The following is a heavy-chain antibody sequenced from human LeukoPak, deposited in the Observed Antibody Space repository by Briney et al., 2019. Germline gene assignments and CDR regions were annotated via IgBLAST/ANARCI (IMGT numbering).Heavy chain of an antibody. D-gene: IGHD3-3*02. CDR3: TTGIRGD. Sequence: GGSLRLSCAASGFTFSNARMNWVRQAPGKGLEWVGRIKSKTDGGKTDYAAPVKGRFTISRDDSKNTLYLQMNSLKTEDTAIYYCTTGIRGDWGQGTLVTVSS. J-gene: IGHJ4*02. CDR1: GFTFSNAR. V-gene: IGHV3-15*07. CDR2: IKSKTDGGKT.